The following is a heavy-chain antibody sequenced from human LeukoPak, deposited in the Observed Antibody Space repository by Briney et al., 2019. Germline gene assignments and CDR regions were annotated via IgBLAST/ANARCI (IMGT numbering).Heavy chain of an antibody. CDR3: GRGTYGSGGSDY. D-gene: IGHD3-10*01. V-gene: IGHV1-46*01. Sequence: ASVKVSCKASGYTFVTYYIYWVRQAPGQGLEWVGIINPRDDSKFYAQKFQGRVTMTRDTSTSTVYMELSSLRSEDTAVYYCGRGTYGSGGSDYWGQGIQVTVSS. CDR2: INPRDDSK. CDR1: GYTFVTYY. J-gene: IGHJ4*02.